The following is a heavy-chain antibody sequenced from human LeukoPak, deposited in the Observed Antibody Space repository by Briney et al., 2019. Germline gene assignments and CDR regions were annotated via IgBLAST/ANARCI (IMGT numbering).Heavy chain of an antibody. CDR1: GFTFDDYA. D-gene: IGHD2-2*01. V-gene: IGHV3-9*01. J-gene: IGHJ3*02. CDR3: AKDNAQDVGDDAFAI. CDR2: ISWNSGSI. Sequence: PGRSLRLSCAASGFTFDDYAMHWVRQAPGKGLEWVSGISWNSGSIGYADSVKGRFTISRDNAKNSLYLQMNSLRAEDTALYYCAKDNAQDVGDDAFAIWGQGTMVTVSS.